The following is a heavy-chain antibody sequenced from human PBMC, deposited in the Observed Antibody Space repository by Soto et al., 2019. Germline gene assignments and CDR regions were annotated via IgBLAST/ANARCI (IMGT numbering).Heavy chain of an antibody. Sequence: QVHLEQRGAGLLKPSETLSLTCTVSGGSFTGHFWSWVRQPPGKGLEWIGEVSHSGNTKYYPSLRSRVTLSVDSSKNQISLALTSVTAADTAVYYCARAKFESTGWHQFDILGQGTLVTVSS. V-gene: IGHV4-34*02. CDR1: GGSFTGHF. D-gene: IGHD7-27*01. CDR3: ARAKFESTGWHQFDI. CDR2: VSHSGNT. J-gene: IGHJ4*02.